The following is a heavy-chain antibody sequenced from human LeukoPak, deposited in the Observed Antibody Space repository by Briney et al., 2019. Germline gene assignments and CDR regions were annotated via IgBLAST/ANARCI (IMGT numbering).Heavy chain of an antibody. V-gene: IGHV3-23*01. CDR1: GLTFNNYA. Sequence: GGSLRLSCAVSGLTFNNYAMSWVRQAPGKGLEWVSAISESGDHTYYAASAKGRFTIYRDNSKNTQYLQMNSLRGEDTAVYFCARVNPLLAPGAFDIWGQGTMVAVSS. CDR3: ARVNPLLAPGAFDI. J-gene: IGHJ3*02. CDR2: ISESGDHT. D-gene: IGHD2-15*01.